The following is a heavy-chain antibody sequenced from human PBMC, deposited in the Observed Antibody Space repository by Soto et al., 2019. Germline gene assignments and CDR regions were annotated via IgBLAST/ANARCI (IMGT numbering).Heavy chain of an antibody. V-gene: IGHV3-30*14. CDR3: ARSSVHIAAAGRLDL. CDR1: GFAFRSHA. CDR2: ISSDGATR. D-gene: IGHD6-13*01. J-gene: IGHJ5*02. Sequence: GGSLRLSCTASGFAFRSHAMQWVRQAPGKGLEWVAVISSDGATRYVADSLKGRFTISRDNFESTMSLQMNNLRPEDTALYYCARSSVHIAAAGRLDLWGPGTLVTVSS.